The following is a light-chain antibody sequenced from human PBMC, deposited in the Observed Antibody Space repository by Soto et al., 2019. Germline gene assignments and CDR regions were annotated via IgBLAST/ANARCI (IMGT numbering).Light chain of an antibody. CDR2: DNN. Sequence: QSALTQPPSVSAAPGQKVTISCSGSSSNIGNYDVSWYQQVPGTAPKILIYDNNQRPSGIPDRFSGSKSGTSATLGITGLQTGDEADYYCAAWNRSLLAGVFRTGTKLTVL. CDR1: SSNIGNYD. CDR3: AAWNRSLLAGV. V-gene: IGLV1-51*01. J-gene: IGLJ1*01.